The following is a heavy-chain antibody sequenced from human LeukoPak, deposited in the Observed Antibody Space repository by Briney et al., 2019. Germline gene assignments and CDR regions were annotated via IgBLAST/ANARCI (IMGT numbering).Heavy chain of an antibody. V-gene: IGHV4-59*01. Sequence: SETLSLTCTVSGGSISSYYWSWIRQPPGKGLEWIGYIYYSGSTNYNPSLKSRATISVDTSKNQFSLKLSSVTAADTAVYYCARGSYDSSGYYYVWNFDYWGQGTLVTVSS. CDR3: ARGSYDSSGYYYVWNFDY. D-gene: IGHD3-22*01. CDR2: IYYSGST. CDR1: GGSISSYY. J-gene: IGHJ4*02.